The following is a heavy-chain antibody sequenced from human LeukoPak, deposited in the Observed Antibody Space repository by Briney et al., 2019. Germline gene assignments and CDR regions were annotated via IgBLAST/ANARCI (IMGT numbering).Heavy chain of an antibody. CDR2: ISGSGRSI. Sequence: GGSLRLSCTASGFTFSTYEMNWVRYTPGKGLEWISYISGSGRSIFYSDSLQGRFTVSRDNAKNSVYLQMNSLRAEDTAVYYCAREGGFGYDDAFDTWGHGTTVTVSS. CDR3: AREGGFGYDDAFDT. D-gene: IGHD3-16*02. V-gene: IGHV3-48*03. J-gene: IGHJ3*02. CDR1: GFTFSTYE.